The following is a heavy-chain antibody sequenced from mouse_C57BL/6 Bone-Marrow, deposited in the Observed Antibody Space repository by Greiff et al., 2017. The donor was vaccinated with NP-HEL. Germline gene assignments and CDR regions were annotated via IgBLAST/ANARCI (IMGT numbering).Heavy chain of an antibody. V-gene: IGHV1-69*01. Sequence: VQLQQPGAELVMPGASVKLSCKASGYTFTSYWMHWVKQRPGQGLEWIGEIDPSDSYTNYNQKFKGKSTLTVDKSSSTAYMQLSSLTSEDSAVYYCARDYYYGSFYYAMDYGGQGTSVTVSS. D-gene: IGHD1-1*01. CDR3: ARDYYYGSFYYAMDY. J-gene: IGHJ4*01. CDR1: GYTFTSYW. CDR2: IDPSDSYT.